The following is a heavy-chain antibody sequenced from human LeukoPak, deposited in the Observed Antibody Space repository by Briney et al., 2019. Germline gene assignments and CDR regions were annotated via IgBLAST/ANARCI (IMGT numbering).Heavy chain of an antibody. Sequence: SETLSLTCTVSGDSLSGYYWSWIRQPPGKGAEWIGNIYYSGTTNYNPSLKRRVTISVNTSKNQFSLKLTSVTAADTAVYYCARDGGIPYYFDFWGQGTLVTVSS. D-gene: IGHD3-16*01. J-gene: IGHJ4*02. CDR1: GDSLSGYY. CDR2: IYYSGTT. V-gene: IGHV4-59*01. CDR3: ARDGGIPYYFDF.